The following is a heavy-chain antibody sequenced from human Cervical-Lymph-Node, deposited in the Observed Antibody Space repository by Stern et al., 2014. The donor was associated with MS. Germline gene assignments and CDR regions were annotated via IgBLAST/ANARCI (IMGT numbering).Heavy chain of an antibody. CDR1: GGSFSNAV. D-gene: IGHD1-7*01. J-gene: IGHJ2*01. Sequence: QVQLVESGAEVKRPGSSVKVSCKASGGSFSNAVINWVRQAPGHGLEWIGGFMPFIGAATCAPKFQDRVTLTTDASTTTAYMEVSSLTSDDTAVYYCARSPTTSTFYWYFDLWGRGTLVIVSS. CDR3: ARSPTTSTFYWYFDL. CDR2: FMPFIGAA. V-gene: IGHV1-69*01.